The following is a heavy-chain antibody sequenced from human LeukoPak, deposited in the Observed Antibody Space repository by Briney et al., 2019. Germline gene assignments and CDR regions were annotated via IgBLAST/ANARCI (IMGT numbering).Heavy chain of an antibody. CDR1: GFTFSSYA. J-gene: IGHJ3*02. Sequence: GGSLRLSCAASGFTFSSYAMHWVRQAPGKGLEWVAVISYDGSNKYYADSVKGRFTISRDNSKNTLYLRMNSLRAEDTAVYYCARDFGVAFDIWGQGTMVTVS. CDR3: ARDFGVAFDI. V-gene: IGHV3-30-3*01. CDR2: ISYDGSNK. D-gene: IGHD3-10*01.